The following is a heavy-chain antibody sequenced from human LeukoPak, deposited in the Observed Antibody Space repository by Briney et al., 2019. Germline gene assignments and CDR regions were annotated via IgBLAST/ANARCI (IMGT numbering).Heavy chain of an antibody. Sequence: ASVKVSCKASGYTFTDYYMHWVRQAPGQGPEWMGWINPNSGGTNYAQKFQGRVTLTRDTSISTAHMELSRLRSDDTAVYYCARVGCTNGVCYNDYYYYALDVWGQGTTVTVSS. V-gene: IGHV1-2*02. CDR2: INPNSGGT. D-gene: IGHD2-8*01. J-gene: IGHJ6*02. CDR3: ARVGCTNGVCYNDYYYYALDV. CDR1: GYTFTDYY.